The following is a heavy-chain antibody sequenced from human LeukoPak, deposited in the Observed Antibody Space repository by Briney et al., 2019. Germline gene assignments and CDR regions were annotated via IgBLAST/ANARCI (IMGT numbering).Heavy chain of an antibody. CDR2: INPNSGNT. CDR1: GYTFMYY. CDR3: ARAYTAIVLDY. J-gene: IGHJ4*02. V-gene: IGHV1-8*01. Sequence: ASVKVSCKASGYTFMYYIHWVRQAPGQGLEWMGWINPNSGNTGYAQKFQGRVTITRNTSISTAYMELSSLRSEDTAVYYCARAYTAIVLDYWGQGTLVTVSS. D-gene: IGHD5-18*01.